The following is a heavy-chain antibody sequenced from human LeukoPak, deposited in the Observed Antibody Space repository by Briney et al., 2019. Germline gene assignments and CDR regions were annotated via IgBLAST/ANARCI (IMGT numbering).Heavy chain of an antibody. CDR1: GGSISSTNYY. CDR2: IYHSGST. Sequence: SETLSLTCSVSGGSISSTNYYWVWIRQPPGKGLEWIGEIYHSGSTNYNPSLKSRVTISVDKSKNQFSLKLSSVTAADTAVYYCARDQTGLYNWFDPWGQGILVTVSS. J-gene: IGHJ5*02. CDR3: ARDQTGLYNWFDP. D-gene: IGHD1-1*01. V-gene: IGHV4-39*07.